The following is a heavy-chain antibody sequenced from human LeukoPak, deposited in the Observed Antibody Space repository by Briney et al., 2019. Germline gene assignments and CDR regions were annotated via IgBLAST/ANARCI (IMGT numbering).Heavy chain of an antibody. V-gene: IGHV3-9*01. CDR3: AKSSRGHDILTGFDY. Sequence: PGRSLRLSCAASGFTFDDYAMHWVRQAPGKGLEWVSGISWNSGSIGYADSVKGRFTISRDNAKNSLYLQMNSLRAEDTALYYCAKSSRGHDILTGFDYWGQGTLVTVSS. CDR1: GFTFDDYA. J-gene: IGHJ4*02. D-gene: IGHD3-9*01. CDR2: ISWNSGSI.